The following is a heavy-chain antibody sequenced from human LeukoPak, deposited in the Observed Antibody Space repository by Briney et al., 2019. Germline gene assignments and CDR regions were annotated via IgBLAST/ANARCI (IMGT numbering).Heavy chain of an antibody. J-gene: IGHJ4*02. Sequence: GGSLRLSCAASGFTFSSYWMSWVRQAPGKGLEGVANIKQDGSEKYYVDSVNGRFTISRDNAKNSLYLQMNSLRAEDTAVFYCARDGIAVADYWGQGTLVTVSS. CDR3: ARDGIAVADY. CDR1: GFTFSSYW. CDR2: IKQDGSEK. D-gene: IGHD6-19*01. V-gene: IGHV3-7*01.